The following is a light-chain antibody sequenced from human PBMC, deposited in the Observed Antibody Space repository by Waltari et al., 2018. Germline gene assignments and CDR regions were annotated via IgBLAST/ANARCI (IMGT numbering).Light chain of an antibody. J-gene: IGKJ2*01. Sequence: EIVMAQSPGTLSVSPGERVTLSCRASQSVSRNLALYQQRPGQAPSPLVYGASTRATGVPASFSGSGSGTDFTLTISSLQSEDFAIYVCQQYNSWPYTFGQGTKLEMK. CDR2: GAS. V-gene: IGKV3-15*01. CDR1: QSVSRN. CDR3: QQYNSWPYT.